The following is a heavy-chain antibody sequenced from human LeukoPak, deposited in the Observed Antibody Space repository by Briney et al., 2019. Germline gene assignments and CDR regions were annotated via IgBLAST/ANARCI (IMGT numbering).Heavy chain of an antibody. J-gene: IGHJ3*02. V-gene: IGHV4-39*02. CDR3: AREKEGSDAFDI. CDR2: IYYSGST. CDR1: GGSISSSSHY. Sequence: SETLSLTCTVSGGSISSSSHYWGWIRQPPGKGLEWIGSIYYSGSTYYNPSLKSRLTISVDTSKNQFSLKLSSVTAADTAVYYCAREKEGSDAFDIWGQGTMVTVSS.